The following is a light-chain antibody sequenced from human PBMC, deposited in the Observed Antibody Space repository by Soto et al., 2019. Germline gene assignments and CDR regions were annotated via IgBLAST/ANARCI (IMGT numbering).Light chain of an antibody. Sequence: EILMTHSPATLSVSPGERATLSCRASQSVSSNLAWYQQKPGQAPRLLIYGASTRATGIPARFSGSGSGTEFTLTISSLQSEDFAVYYCQQYNNWPGTFGPGTKVDIK. CDR1: QSVSSN. CDR2: GAS. CDR3: QQYNNWPGT. J-gene: IGKJ3*01. V-gene: IGKV3-15*01.